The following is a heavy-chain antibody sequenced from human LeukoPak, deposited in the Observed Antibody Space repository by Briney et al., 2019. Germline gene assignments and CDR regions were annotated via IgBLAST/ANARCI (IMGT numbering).Heavy chain of an antibody. CDR2: IYTSGST. D-gene: IGHD2-21*02. V-gene: IGHV4-4*07. CDR1: GGSISSYY. J-gene: IGHJ4*02. Sequence: SGTLSLTCTVSGGSISSYYWSWIRQPAGKGLEWIGRIYTSGSTNYNPSLKSRVTMSVDTSKNQFSLKLSSVTAADTAVYYCARAYCVGDCTVLHIYFDNWGQGTLVTVSS. CDR3: ARAYCVGDCTVLHIYFDN.